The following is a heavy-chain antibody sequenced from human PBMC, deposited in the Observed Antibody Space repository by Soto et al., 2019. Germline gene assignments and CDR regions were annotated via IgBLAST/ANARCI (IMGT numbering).Heavy chain of an antibody. CDR3: AKARYDSSDPFDY. CDR2: ISWNSGSI. D-gene: IGHD3-22*01. V-gene: IGHV3-9*01. CDR1: GFTFDDYA. J-gene: IGHJ4*02. Sequence: PGGSLRLSCAASGFTFDDYAMHWVRQAPGKGLEWVSGISWNSGSIGYADSVKGRFTISRDNAKNSLYLQMNSLRAEDTALYYCAKARYDSSDPFDYWGQGTLVTVSS.